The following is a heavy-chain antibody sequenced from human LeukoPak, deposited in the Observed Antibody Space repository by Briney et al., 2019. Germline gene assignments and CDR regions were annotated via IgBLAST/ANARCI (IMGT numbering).Heavy chain of an antibody. D-gene: IGHD3-10*01. CDR1: GFTFSSYS. J-gene: IGHJ4*02. CDR3: TGNYYGSGSYADFDY. Sequence: GGSLRLSCAASGFTFSSYSINWVRQASGKGLEWVGRIRSTANGYATAYAASVKGRFTISRDDSKNTAYLQMDSLKTEDTAVYYCTGNYYGSGSYADFDYWGQGTLVTVSS. CDR2: IRSTANGYAT. V-gene: IGHV3-73*01.